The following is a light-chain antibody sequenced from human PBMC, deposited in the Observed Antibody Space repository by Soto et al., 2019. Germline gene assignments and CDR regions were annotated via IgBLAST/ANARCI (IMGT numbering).Light chain of an antibody. CDR1: QSVSSN. V-gene: IGKV3-15*01. CDR3: RQHNSKPPLT. Sequence: EIVMTQSPATLSVSPGERATLSCRASQSVSSNLAWYQQKPGQAPRLLIYGASNRATGIPARFSGSGSGTEFTLIISSLQSADVVVYYCRQHNSKPPLTFGGGTKVEIK. CDR2: GAS. J-gene: IGKJ4*01.